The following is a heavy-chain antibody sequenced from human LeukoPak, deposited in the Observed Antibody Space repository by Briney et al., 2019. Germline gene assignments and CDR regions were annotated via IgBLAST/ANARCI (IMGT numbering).Heavy chain of an antibody. CDR1: GGSISSYY. CDR2: IYYSGST. Sequence: KASETLSLTCTVSGGSISSYYWSWIRQPPGKGLGWMGYIYYSGSTNYNPSLKSRVTISVDTSKNQFSLKLSSVTAADTAVYYCARGKWLGEPNVGCWGKGTLVTVSS. CDR3: ARGKWLGEPNVGC. V-gene: IGHV4-59*08. D-gene: IGHD3-10*01. J-gene: IGHJ4*02.